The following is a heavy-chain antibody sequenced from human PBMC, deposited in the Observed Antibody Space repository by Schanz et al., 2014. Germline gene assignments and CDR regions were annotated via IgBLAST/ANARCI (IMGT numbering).Heavy chain of an antibody. CDR3: AKGRFGELSAFDI. Sequence: EVQLVESGGGLIQPGGSLRLSCAASGFTFSSYAMSWVRQAPGKGLEWVSAISGSGGSTYYADSMKGRFTISRDNSKNTLYLQMNSLRAEDTTVYYCAKGRFGELSAFDIWGQGTMVTVSS. CDR2: ISGSGGST. V-gene: IGHV3-23*04. J-gene: IGHJ3*02. D-gene: IGHD3-10*01. CDR1: GFTFSSYA.